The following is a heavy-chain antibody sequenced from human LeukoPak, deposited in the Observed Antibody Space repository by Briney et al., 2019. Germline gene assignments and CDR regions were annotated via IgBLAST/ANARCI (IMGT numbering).Heavy chain of an antibody. V-gene: IGHV1-8*01. CDR3: ATYDFWSGWNAFDI. CDR1: GYTFTSYD. CDR2: MNPNSGNT. D-gene: IGHD3-3*01. J-gene: IGHJ3*02. Sequence: ASVKVSCKASGYTFTSYDINWVRQATGQGLEWMGWMNPNSGNTGYAQKFQGRVTMTRNTSISTAYMELSSLRSEDTAVYYCATYDFWSGWNAFDIWGQGTMVTVSS.